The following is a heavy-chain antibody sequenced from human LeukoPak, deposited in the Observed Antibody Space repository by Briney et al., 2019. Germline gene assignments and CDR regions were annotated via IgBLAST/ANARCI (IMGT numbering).Heavy chain of an antibody. CDR1: GFTFRSHA. J-gene: IGHJ4*02. Sequence: GGSLRLSYVGSGFTFRSHAMSWVRQAPEKGLEFVSGIYEDGGTTYYADSVKGRFSISRDNSKNTLYLQMDSLRGEDTAVYYCAKDFRIGYSAHFDYWGQGTLVTVSS. D-gene: IGHD2-21*01. CDR3: AKDFRIGYSAHFDY. V-gene: IGHV3-23*01. CDR2: IYEDGGTT.